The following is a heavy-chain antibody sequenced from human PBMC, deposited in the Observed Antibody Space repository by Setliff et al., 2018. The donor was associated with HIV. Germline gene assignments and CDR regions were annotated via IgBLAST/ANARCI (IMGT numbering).Heavy chain of an antibody. CDR3: AREGGQGYSGSGSFYHRNFDL. D-gene: IGHD3-10*01. CDR2: INQSGNT. Sequence: PSETLSLTCAVYGGSLSGYYWRWVRQSPGRGLEWIGEINQSGNTNFNPSLKSRLIVSVDTSKSQFSLKLTSVTAADTALYYCAREGGQGYSGSGSFYHRNFDLWGRGTLVTVSS. V-gene: IGHV4-34*01. CDR1: GGSLSGYY. J-gene: IGHJ2*01.